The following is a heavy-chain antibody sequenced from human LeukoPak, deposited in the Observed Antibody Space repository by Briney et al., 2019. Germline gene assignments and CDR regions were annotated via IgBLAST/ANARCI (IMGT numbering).Heavy chain of an antibody. V-gene: IGHV1-18*01. Sequence: ASVKVSCKASGFDFTSYGISWVRQAPGQGLEWMGWISAYNGNTHYAQKLQGRVTMTTDTSASTAYMELRSLTSDDTAVYYCAGEPKSLGDLFFIDYWGQGTLVTVSS. CDR1: GFDFTSYG. CDR2: ISAYNGNT. CDR3: AGEPKSLGDLFFIDY. J-gene: IGHJ4*02. D-gene: IGHD3-16*01.